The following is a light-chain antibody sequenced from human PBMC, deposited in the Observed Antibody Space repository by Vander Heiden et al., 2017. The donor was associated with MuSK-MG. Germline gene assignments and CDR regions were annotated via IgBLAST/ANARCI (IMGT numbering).Light chain of an antibody. V-gene: IGLV1-44*01. CDR1: SSNIGSNT. CDR2: SNN. Sequence: QSVLTQPPSASGTPGQRVNISCSGSSSNIGSNTVNWYQQLPGTAPKPLIYSNNPRPSGVPDRFSGSKSGTSASLAISGLQSEDEADYYCAAWDDSLNGHVVFGGGTKLTVL. J-gene: IGLJ2*01. CDR3: AAWDDSLNGHVV.